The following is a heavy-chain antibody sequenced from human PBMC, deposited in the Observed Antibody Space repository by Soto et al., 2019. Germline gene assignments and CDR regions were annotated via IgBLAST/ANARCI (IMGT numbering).Heavy chain of an antibody. CDR2: IYYSGST. Sequence: QVQLQESGPGLVKPSQTLSLTCTVSGGSISSGGYYWSWIRQHPGKGLEWIGYIYYSGSTYYNPSLKSRVTISVDTSKNQFSLKLSSVTAADTAVYYRARGSRRGYSYGYGYWGQGTLVTVSS. V-gene: IGHV4-31*03. CDR3: ARGSRRGYSYGYGY. J-gene: IGHJ4*02. D-gene: IGHD5-18*01. CDR1: GGSISSGGYY.